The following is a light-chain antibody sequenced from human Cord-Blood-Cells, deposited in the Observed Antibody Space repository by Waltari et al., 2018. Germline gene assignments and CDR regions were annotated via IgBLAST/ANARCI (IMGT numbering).Light chain of an antibody. CDR3: SSYTSSSTL. Sequence: QSALTPPASVSGSPGQSITLSCTGTSSDVGGYNHVSWYQQHPGKAPKLMIYDVSNRPSGVSNRFSGSKSGNTASLTISGLQAEDEADYYCSSYTSSSTLFGGGTKLTVL. CDR1: SSDVGGYNH. CDR2: DVS. V-gene: IGLV2-14*01. J-gene: IGLJ3*02.